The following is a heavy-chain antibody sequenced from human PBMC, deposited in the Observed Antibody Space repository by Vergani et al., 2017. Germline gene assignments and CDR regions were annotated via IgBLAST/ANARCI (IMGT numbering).Heavy chain of an antibody. CDR3: ARDLGDYGYYRRTENDY. CDR1: GGTFSSYA. CDR2: IIPSFGTA. V-gene: IGHV1-69*13. D-gene: IGHD4-17*01. J-gene: IGHJ4*02. Sequence: QVQLVQSGAEVKKPGSSVKVSCKASGGTFSSYAISWVRQAPGQGLEWMGRIIPSFGTANYAQKFQGRVTITADESTSTAYMELSSLRSEDTAVYYCARDLGDYGYYRRTENDYWGQGTLVTVSS.